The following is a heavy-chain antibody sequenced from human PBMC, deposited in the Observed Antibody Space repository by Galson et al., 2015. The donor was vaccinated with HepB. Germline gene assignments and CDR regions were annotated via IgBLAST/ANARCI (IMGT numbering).Heavy chain of an antibody. CDR2: FNPEDAGS. CDR3: ATDTGRLYFGDHRGGGAY. CDR1: RYIRSEMI. Sequence: SVKVSCKVSRYIRSEMIIHWVRQAPERGLEWLGGFNPEDAGSIYAQRFQGRFTMTEDTSTNTAYMELSRLRREDTAVYYCATDTGRLYFGDHRGGGAYWGQGTLVAVSS. J-gene: IGHJ4*02. D-gene: IGHD2/OR15-2a*01. V-gene: IGHV1-24*01.